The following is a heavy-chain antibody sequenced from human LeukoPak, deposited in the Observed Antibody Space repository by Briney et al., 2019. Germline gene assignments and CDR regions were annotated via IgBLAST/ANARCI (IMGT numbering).Heavy chain of an antibody. Sequence: SETLSLTCAVSGGSISSSNWWSWVRQPPGKGLEWIGEIYHSGSTNYNPSLKSRVTISVDKSKNQFSLKLSSVTAADTAVYYCARVPYDFWSGRNWFDPWGQGTLVTVSS. CDR2: IYHSGST. D-gene: IGHD3-3*01. J-gene: IGHJ5*02. CDR1: GGSISSSNW. V-gene: IGHV4-4*02. CDR3: ARVPYDFWSGRNWFDP.